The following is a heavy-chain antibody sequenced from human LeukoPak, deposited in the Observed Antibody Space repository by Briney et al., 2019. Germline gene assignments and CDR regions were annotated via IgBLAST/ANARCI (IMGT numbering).Heavy chain of an antibody. D-gene: IGHD6-19*01. CDR2: ISGSGGST. Sequence: GGSLRLSRAASGFTFSSYAMSWVRQAPGKGLEWVSAISGSGGSTYYADSVKGRFTISRDNSKNTLYLQMNSLRAEDTAVYYCAKGLDRGQWLSFDYWGQGTLVTVSS. V-gene: IGHV3-23*01. CDR1: GFTFSSYA. J-gene: IGHJ4*02. CDR3: AKGLDRGQWLSFDY.